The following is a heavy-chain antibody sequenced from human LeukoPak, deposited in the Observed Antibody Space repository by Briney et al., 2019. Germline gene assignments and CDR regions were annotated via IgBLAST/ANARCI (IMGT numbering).Heavy chain of an antibody. Sequence: GGSLRLSGAASGVTVKSNYINWVRQAPGKGLEWVALIFSGNSTYYADSVKGRFTISRDNSKNTLFLQMNSLRVEDTAVFYCARRGAGGLDIWGQGTMVTVSS. D-gene: IGHD6-19*01. CDR3: ARRGAGGLDI. V-gene: IGHV3-53*01. CDR1: GVTVKSNY. CDR2: IFSGNST. J-gene: IGHJ3*02.